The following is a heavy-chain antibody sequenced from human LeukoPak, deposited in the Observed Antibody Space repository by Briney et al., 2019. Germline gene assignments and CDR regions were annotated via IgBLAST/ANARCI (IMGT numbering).Heavy chain of an antibody. CDR3: ARVFSVAGTFDY. V-gene: IGHV4-4*07. Sequence: SETLSLTCTVSGGSFSIYYWSWIRQPAGKGLEWIGRIYTSGNTYYDPSLKSRVTMSVGTSKNQFSLNLSSVTAADTAVYYCARVFSVAGTFDYWGQGTLVTVSS. CDR2: IYTSGNT. J-gene: IGHJ4*02. CDR1: GGSFSIYY. D-gene: IGHD6-19*01.